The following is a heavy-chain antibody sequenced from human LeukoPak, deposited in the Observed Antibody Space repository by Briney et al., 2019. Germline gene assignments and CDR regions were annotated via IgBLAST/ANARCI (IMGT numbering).Heavy chain of an antibody. V-gene: IGHV1-8*03. Sequence: ASVKVSCKASGYTFTSYDINWVRQATGQGLEWMGWMNPNSGNTGYAQKFQGRVTITRNTSISTAYMELSSLRSEDTAVYYCARSLCCSSTSCYRKMGYWGQGTLVTVSS. CDR1: GYTFTSYD. D-gene: IGHD2-2*01. CDR2: MNPNSGNT. J-gene: IGHJ4*02. CDR3: ARSLCCSSTSCYRKMGY.